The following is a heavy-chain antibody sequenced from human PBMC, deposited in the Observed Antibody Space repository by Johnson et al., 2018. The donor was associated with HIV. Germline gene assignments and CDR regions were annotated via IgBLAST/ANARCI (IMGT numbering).Heavy chain of an antibody. Sequence: QVQVVESGGDVVRPGGSLRLFCAASGFTFSSYGMHWVRQAPGKGLEWVAVVWYDGSNKYYADSVKGRFTIFRDNSENTLYLQMNNLRAEDTAMYYCAKGSDPYYNFWSGYAPMDAFDVWGQGTTVTVSS. V-gene: IGHV3-30*02. J-gene: IGHJ3*01. CDR1: GFTFSSYG. CDR3: AKGSDPYYNFWSGYAPMDAFDV. CDR2: VWYDGSNK. D-gene: IGHD3-3*01.